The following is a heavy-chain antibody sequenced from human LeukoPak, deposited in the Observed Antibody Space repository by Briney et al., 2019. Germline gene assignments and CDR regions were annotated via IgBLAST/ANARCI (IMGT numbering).Heavy chain of an antibody. CDR3: ARDPHSSSWYYYYYYGMDV. V-gene: IGHV1-46*01. CDR1: GYTFTSYY. Sequence: ASAKVSCKASGYTFTSYYMHWVRQAPGQGLEWMGIINPSGGSTSYAQKFQGRVTMTRDTATSTVYMELSSLRSEDTAVYYCARDPHSSSWYYYYYYGMDVWGQGTTVTVSS. CDR2: INPSGGST. J-gene: IGHJ6*02. D-gene: IGHD6-13*01.